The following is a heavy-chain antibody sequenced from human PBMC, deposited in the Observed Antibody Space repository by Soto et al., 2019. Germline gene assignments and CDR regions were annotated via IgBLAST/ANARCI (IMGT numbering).Heavy chain of an antibody. Sequence: LSLTCAVSGDSIGSGDFYWTWIRQSPGKGLEYIGYIYKSGRTYYNPSLKSRLIISLDTSKSQFFLRLSSVTAADTAMYYCARSLSASPGWFDPWGQGTLVTVSS. CDR1: GDSIGSGDFY. V-gene: IGHV4-30-4*01. J-gene: IGHJ5*02. CDR2: IYKSGRT. CDR3: ARSLSASPGWFDP.